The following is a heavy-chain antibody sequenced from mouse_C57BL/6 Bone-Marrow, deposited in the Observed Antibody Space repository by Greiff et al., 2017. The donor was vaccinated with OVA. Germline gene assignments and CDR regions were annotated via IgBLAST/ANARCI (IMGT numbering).Heavy chain of an antibody. CDR1: GYTFTNYW. CDR3: ARKKCVYDEGSAMGY. Sequence: QVQLQQSGAELVRPGASVKLSCKASGYTFTNYWIGWVKQRPGHGLEWIGEIYPGGGNTNYNEKFKGKATLTADKSSSTAYMHLSSLTYEDPAIYYCARKKCVYDEGSAMGYWGQGTPVTVSS. D-gene: IGHD2-14*01. CDR2: IYPGGGNT. J-gene: IGHJ4*01. V-gene: IGHV1-63*01.